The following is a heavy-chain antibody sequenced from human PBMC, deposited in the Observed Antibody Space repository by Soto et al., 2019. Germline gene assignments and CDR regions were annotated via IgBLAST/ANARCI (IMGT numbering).Heavy chain of an antibody. CDR1: GFTFSSYA. J-gene: IGHJ5*02. V-gene: IGHV3-23*01. CDR2: ISGSGGST. D-gene: IGHD3-9*01. CDR3: AKDSPLWYDILTGFGRHNWFDP. Sequence: GGSLRLSCAASGFTFSSYAMSWVRQAPGKGLEWVSAISGSGGSTYYADSVKGRFTISRDNSKNTLYLQMNSLRAEDTAVYYCAKDSPLWYDILTGFGRHNWFDPWGQGTLVTVSS.